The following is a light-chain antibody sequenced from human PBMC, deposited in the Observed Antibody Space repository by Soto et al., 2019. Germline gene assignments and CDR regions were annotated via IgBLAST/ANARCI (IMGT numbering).Light chain of an antibody. CDR2: GVS. CDR3: QQYGSSPWT. CDR1: QSVSSGH. Sequence: ENVLTQSPGTLSLSPGGRATLSCRASQSVSSGHLAWYQQKPGQAPRLLIYGVSSRATGIPDRFSGSGSGTDFALPISRLEPEDFAVYYCQQYGSSPWTFGQGTKVEI. J-gene: IGKJ1*01. V-gene: IGKV3-20*01.